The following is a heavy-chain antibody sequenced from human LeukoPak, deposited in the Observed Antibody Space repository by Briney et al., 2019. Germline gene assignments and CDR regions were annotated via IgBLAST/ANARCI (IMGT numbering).Heavy chain of an antibody. V-gene: IGHV4-4*07. D-gene: IGHD6-6*01. Sequence: SVTLSLTCTVSGGSISSYYWSWIRQRAGKGLEWIGRIYTSGSTNYNPSLKRRVTMSVDTSKNQFTLKLSSMTAADTAVYYCARSLIDSRSYGLGIWGQGTMVTVSS. CDR1: GGSISSYY. J-gene: IGHJ3*02. CDR3: ARSLIDSRSYGLGI. CDR2: IYTSGST.